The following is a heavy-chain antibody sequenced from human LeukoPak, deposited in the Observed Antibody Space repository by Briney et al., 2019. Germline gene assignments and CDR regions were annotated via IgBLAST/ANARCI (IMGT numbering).Heavy chain of an antibody. J-gene: IGHJ4*02. CDR3: AKRSLGAVAYFDY. CDR1: GFTFSNNP. V-gene: IGHV3-23*01. D-gene: IGHD2-15*01. Sequence: PGGSLRLSCAASGFTFSNNPMAWVRQAPGKGLEWVSSISENGYGTYYAESVKGRFTISRDNSKSSVYPQMNSLRAEDTAIYYCAKRSLGAVAYFDYWGQGTLVTVSS. CDR2: ISENGYGT.